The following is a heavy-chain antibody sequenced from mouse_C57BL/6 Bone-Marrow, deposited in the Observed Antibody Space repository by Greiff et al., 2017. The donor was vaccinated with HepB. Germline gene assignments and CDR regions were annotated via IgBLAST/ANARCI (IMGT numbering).Heavy chain of an antibody. J-gene: IGHJ1*03. Sequence: EVKLVESGGGLVKPGGSLKLSCAASGFTFSSYAMSWVRQTPEKRLEWVATISDGGSYTYYPDNVKGRFTISRDNAKNNLYLQMSHLKSEDTAMYYCARGYGSSYRYFDVWGTGTTVTVSS. V-gene: IGHV5-4*03. CDR3: ARGYGSSYRYFDV. CDR1: GFTFSSYA. D-gene: IGHD1-1*01. CDR2: ISDGGSYT.